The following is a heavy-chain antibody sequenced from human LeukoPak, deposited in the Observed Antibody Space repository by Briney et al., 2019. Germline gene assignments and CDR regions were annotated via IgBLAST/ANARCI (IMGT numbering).Heavy chain of an antibody. V-gene: IGHV4-34*01. D-gene: IGHD3-3*01. CDR1: GGSFSGYY. CDR2: INHSGST. CDR3: ARVPYDFWSGYYVDY. Sequence: SETLSLTCAVYGGSFSGYYWSWIRLPPGKGLEWIGEINHSGSTNYNPSLKSRVTISVDTSKNQFSLKLSSVTAADTAVYYCARVPYDFWSGYYVDYWGQGTLVTVSS. J-gene: IGHJ4*02.